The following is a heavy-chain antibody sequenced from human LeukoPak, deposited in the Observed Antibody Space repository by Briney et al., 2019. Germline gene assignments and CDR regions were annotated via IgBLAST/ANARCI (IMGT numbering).Heavy chain of an antibody. CDR3: ARSSTTVTTRFFDL. CDR2: IEQDGSEK. D-gene: IGHD4-17*01. J-gene: IGHJ2*01. CDR1: GFTFSSYW. Sequence: GGSLRLSCAASGFTFSSYWMSWVRQAPGKGLEWVANIEQDGSEKYYVDSVKGRFTISRDNGRNSLYLQMNSLRAEDAALYYCARSSTTVTTRFFDLWGRGTLVTVSS. V-gene: IGHV3-7*03.